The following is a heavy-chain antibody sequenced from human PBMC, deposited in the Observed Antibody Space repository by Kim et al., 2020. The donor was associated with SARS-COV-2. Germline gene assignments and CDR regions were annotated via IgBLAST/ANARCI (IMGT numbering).Heavy chain of an antibody. J-gene: IGHJ4*02. D-gene: IGHD1-26*01. Sequence: GGSLRLSCAASGFTFSSYWMSWVRQAPGKGLEWVANIKQDGSEKYYVDSVKGRFTISRDNAKNSLYLQMNSLRAEDTAVYYCARDPLRMWRSGSYAAEPHYFDYWGQGTLVTVSS. CDR3: ARDPLRMWRSGSYAAEPHYFDY. CDR2: IKQDGSEK. CDR1: GFTFSSYW. V-gene: IGHV3-7*03.